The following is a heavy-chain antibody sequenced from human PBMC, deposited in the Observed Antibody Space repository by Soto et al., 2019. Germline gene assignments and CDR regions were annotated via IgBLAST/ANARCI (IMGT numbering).Heavy chain of an antibody. CDR3: ARTIFGVVIILGY. CDR1: GASISTSSYY. CDR2: IYYSGST. J-gene: IGHJ4*02. D-gene: IGHD3-3*01. Sequence: SETLSLTCTVSGASISTSSYYWGWVRQPPGKGLEWIGSIYYSGSTYYNPSLKSRVTISVDTSKNQFSLKLSSVTAADTAVYYCARTIFGVVIILGYWGQGTLVTVSS. V-gene: IGHV4-39*01.